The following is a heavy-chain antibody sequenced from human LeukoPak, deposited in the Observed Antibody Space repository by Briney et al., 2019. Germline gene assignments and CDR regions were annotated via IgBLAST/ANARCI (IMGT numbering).Heavy chain of an antibody. CDR2: IYYSGST. Sequence: SETVSLTCAVSGTSITNYHWTWIRQPPGKGLEWIGYIYYSGSTYYNPSLKSRVTISVDTSKNQFSLKLSSVTAADTAVYYCASSRQQLVDYWGQGTLVTVSS. J-gene: IGHJ4*02. CDR3: ASSRQQLVDY. D-gene: IGHD6-13*01. V-gene: IGHV4-30-4*08. CDR1: GTSITNYH.